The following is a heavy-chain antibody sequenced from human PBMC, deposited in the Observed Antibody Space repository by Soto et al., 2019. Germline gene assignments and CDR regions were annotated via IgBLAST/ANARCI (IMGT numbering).Heavy chain of an antibody. J-gene: IGHJ4*02. CDR3: ARGGYSYAYNPGYYFDY. V-gene: IGHV4-59*01. CDR2: IYYSGST. Sequence: SETLSLTCTVSGGSIGSYYWSWIRQPPGKGLEWIGYIYYSGSTNYNPSLKSRVTVSVDTSKNQFSLKVSSVTAADTAVYYCARGGYSYAYNPGYYFDYWGQGTLVTSPQ. D-gene: IGHD5-18*01. CDR1: GGSIGSYY.